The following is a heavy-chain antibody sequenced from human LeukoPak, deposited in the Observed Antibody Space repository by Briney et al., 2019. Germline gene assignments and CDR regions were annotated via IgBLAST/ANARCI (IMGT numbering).Heavy chain of an antibody. CDR1: GFTFSSYA. V-gene: IGHV3-23*01. J-gene: IGHJ4*02. Sequence: GGSLRLSCAASGFTFSSYAMSWVRQAPGKGLGWVSAISGSGGSTYYADSVKGRFTISRDNSKNTLYLQMNSLRAEDTAVYYCAKISVEGRGLRFDYWGQGTLVTVSS. D-gene: IGHD2-15*01. CDR3: AKISVEGRGLRFDY. CDR2: ISGSGGST.